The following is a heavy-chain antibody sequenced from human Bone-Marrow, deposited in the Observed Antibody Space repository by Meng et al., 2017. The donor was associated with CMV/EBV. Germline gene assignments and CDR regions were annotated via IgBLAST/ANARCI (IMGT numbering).Heavy chain of an antibody. V-gene: IGHV1-2*02. CDR3: ARDGNVVVVAATDYYYYGMDV. CDR2: INPNSGGT. J-gene: IGHJ6*02. D-gene: IGHD2-15*01. Sequence: ASVKVSCKASGYTFTGYYMHWVRQAPGQGPEWMGWINPNSGGTNYAQKFQGRVTMTRDTSISTAYMELSRLRSDDTAVYYCARDGNVVVVAATDYYYYGMDVWGQGTTVTVSS. CDR1: GYTFTGYY.